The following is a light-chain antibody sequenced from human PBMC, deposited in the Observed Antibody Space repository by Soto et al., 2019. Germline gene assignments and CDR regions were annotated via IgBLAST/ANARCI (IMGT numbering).Light chain of an antibody. J-gene: IGLJ2*01. CDR3: QSADSSGTYVV. Sequence: SYGLTQPPSVSVSPGQTARITCLGDALPKQYAYWYQQKAGQAPVLVISKDSERPSGIPERFSGSTSGTTVTLTISGVQAEDEADYYCQSADSSGTYVVFGGGTKLTVL. CDR1: ALPKQY. V-gene: IGLV3-25*03. CDR2: KDS.